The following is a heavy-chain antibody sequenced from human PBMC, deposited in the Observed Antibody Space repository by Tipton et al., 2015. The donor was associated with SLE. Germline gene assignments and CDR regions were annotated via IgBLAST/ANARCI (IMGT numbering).Heavy chain of an antibody. Sequence: SLRLSCTASGFTFSSYGMGWVRQSPRKGLEWVSTVSASGDSRYYADSVKGRFTISRDNSKNTLCLQMNSLRAEDTAVYYCADPLYFDYWGQGTLVTVSS. CDR1: GFTFSSYG. V-gene: IGHV3-23*01. J-gene: IGHJ4*02. CDR3: ADPLYFDY. CDR2: VSASGDSR.